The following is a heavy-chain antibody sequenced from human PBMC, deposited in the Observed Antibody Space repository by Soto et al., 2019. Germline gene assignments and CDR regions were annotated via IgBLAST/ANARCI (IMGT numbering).Heavy chain of an antibody. CDR1: GGTFSSYA. D-gene: IGHD2-15*01. CDR3: ADKLIAVLNGFYYPDMDV. Sequence: SVKVSCKASGGTFSSYAITWVRQAPGQGLEWMGGIVPISGATNYAQKFQGRVTITADKSTSTTYMELSSLRSEDTAVYYCADKLIAVLNGFYYPDMDVWGQGTTVTVSS. CDR2: IVPISGAT. J-gene: IGHJ6*02. V-gene: IGHV1-69*06.